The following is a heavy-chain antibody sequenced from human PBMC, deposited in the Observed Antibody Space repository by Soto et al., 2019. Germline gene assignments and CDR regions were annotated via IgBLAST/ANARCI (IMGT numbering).Heavy chain of an antibody. CDR3: ARQSPDYLGSVGWFDP. Sequence: ASETLSLTCTVSGGSISSSSYYWVWIRQPPGKGLEWIGSIYYSGTTYYNPSLKSRVTISVDTSKNQFSLKLRPVTAADTAVYYCARQSPDYLGSVGWFDPWGQGTLVTVSS. D-gene: IGHD1-26*01. V-gene: IGHV4-39*01. CDR2: IYYSGTT. J-gene: IGHJ5*02. CDR1: GGSISSSSYY.